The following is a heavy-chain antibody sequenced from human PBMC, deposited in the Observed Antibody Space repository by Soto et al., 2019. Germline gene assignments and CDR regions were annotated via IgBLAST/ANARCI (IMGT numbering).Heavy chain of an antibody. J-gene: IGHJ4*01. D-gene: IGHD3-22*01. CDR1: GFTFTNAW. Sequence: EVQLVESGGGLVKPGGSLRLSCAASGFTFTNAWINWVRQAPGKGLEWGGRIKSKTDGGTTDYAEPVKGRFAISRDDSNNMVYLQMNSLKIEDTAVYYCTTDSYSTIIIVRFDYWGHGTLVTVSS. CDR3: TTDSYSTIIIVRFDY. V-gene: IGHV3-15*07. CDR2: IKSKTDGGTT.